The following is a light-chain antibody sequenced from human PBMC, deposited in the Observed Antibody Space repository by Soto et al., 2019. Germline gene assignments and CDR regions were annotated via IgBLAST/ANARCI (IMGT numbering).Light chain of an antibody. Sequence: QAVVTQEPSLTVSPGGTVTLTCASSAGAVTSDDYANWLQQKPGQAPRALIYSTSKKHSWTPARFSGSLLGGKAALTLSAVQPEDEADYYCLLYYGGAQVLFGGGTKVTVL. J-gene: IGLJ2*01. CDR2: STS. V-gene: IGLV7-43*01. CDR3: LLYYGGAQVL. CDR1: AGAVTSDDY.